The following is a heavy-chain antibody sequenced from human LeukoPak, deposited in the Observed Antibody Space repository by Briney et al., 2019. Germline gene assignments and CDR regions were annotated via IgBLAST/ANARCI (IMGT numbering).Heavy chain of an antibody. J-gene: IGHJ5*02. D-gene: IGHD4-17*01. V-gene: IGHV4-59*08. Sequence: PSETLSLTCTVSGGSISSYYWSWIRQPPGKGLEWIGYIYYSGSTYYNPSLKSRVTIPVDTSRNQFSLNLSSVTAADTAVYYCARHYGPWGQGTLVAVSS. CDR3: ARHYGP. CDR2: IYYSGST. CDR1: GGSISSYY.